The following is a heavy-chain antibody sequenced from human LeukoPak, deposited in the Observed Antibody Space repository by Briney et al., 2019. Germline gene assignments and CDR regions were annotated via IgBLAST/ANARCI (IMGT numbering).Heavy chain of an antibody. Sequence: PSETLSLTCTVSGGSISSYYWSWIRQPPGKGLEWIGYIYHSGSTCYNPSLKSRVTISVDRSKNQFSLKLSSVTAADTAVYYCARGYSSGWYFDYWGQGTLVTVSS. CDR2: IYHSGST. J-gene: IGHJ4*02. D-gene: IGHD6-19*01. CDR3: ARGYSSGWYFDY. V-gene: IGHV4-59*12. CDR1: GGSISSYY.